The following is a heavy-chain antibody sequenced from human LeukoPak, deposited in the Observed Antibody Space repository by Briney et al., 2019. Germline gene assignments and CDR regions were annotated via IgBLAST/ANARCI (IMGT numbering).Heavy chain of an antibody. CDR2: ISGSGGST. V-gene: IGHV3-23*01. CDR3: AKDRPAVAIVVVPAAPVDY. D-gene: IGHD2-2*03. Sequence: GGSLRLSCAASGFTFSSYAMSWVRQAPGKGLEWVSAISGSGGSTYYADSVKGRFTISRDNSKNTLYLQMNSLRAEDTAVYYCAKDRPAVAIVVVPAAPVDYWGQGTLVTVSS. J-gene: IGHJ4*02. CDR1: GFTFSSYA.